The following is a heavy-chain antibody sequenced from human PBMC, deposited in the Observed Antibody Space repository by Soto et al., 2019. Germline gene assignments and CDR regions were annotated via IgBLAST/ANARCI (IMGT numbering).Heavy chain of an antibody. CDR3: ARESHDILTGPPWVWYFDL. J-gene: IGHJ2*01. V-gene: IGHV4-34*01. Sequence: QVQLQQWGAGPLRPLETLSLTCGVSGGSFSGYYWAWIRPSPGKGLEWIGEINDRGSINYNPSLKSRVSISVDTSKNHYSLKLRSVTAADTAVYYCARESHDILTGPPWVWYFDLWGRGTLVTVSS. D-gene: IGHD3-9*01. CDR1: GGSFSGYY. CDR2: INDRGSI.